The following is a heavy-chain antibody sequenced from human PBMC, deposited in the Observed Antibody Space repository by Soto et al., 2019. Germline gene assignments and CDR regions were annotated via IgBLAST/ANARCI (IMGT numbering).Heavy chain of an antibody. J-gene: IGHJ6*02. CDR2: IYSGGST. V-gene: IGHV3-53*01. CDR1: GFTVSSNY. CDR3: ARDADTGGDSYGMDV. Sequence: EVQLVESGGGLIQPGGSLRLSCAASGFTVSSNYMSWVRQAPGKGLEWVSVIYSGGSTYYADSVKGRFTISRDNSKNTLYLQMNSLRAEDTAVYYCARDADTGGDSYGMDVWGQGTTVTVSS. D-gene: IGHD3-10*01.